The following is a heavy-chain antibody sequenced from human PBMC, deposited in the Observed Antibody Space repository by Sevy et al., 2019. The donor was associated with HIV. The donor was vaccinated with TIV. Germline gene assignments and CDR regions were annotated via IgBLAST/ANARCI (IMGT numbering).Heavy chain of an antibody. CDR1: GFTFSSYW. Sequence: GGSLRLSCAASGFTFSSYWMSWVRQAPGMGLEWVANIKQDGSEKYYVDSVKGRFTISRDNAKNSLYLQMNSLRAEDTAVYYCARERGGCSGGSCYSLGRFDPWGQGTLVTVSS. J-gene: IGHJ5*02. V-gene: IGHV3-7*03. D-gene: IGHD2-15*01. CDR2: IKQDGSEK. CDR3: ARERGGCSGGSCYSLGRFDP.